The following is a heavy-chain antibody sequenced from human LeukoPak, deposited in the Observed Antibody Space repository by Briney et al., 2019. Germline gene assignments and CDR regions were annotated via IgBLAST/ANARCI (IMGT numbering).Heavy chain of an antibody. D-gene: IGHD3-16*02. CDR1: GGSMNNYF. J-gene: IGHJ4*02. V-gene: IGHV4-59*01. Sequence: SETLSLTCSVSGGSMNNYFWNWIRQPPGKGLEWVGLFYHSGDSNYNPSLNSRVTMSLDRSKNQFSLRLTSVTAADTAVYYCATGGEYDYSWGPYRPFDNWGQGTLVTVSS. CDR3: ATGGEYDYSWGPYRPFDN. CDR2: FYHSGDS.